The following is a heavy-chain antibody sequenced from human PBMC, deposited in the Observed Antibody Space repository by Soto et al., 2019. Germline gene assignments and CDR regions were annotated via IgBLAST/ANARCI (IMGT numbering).Heavy chain of an antibody. V-gene: IGHV1-2*04. CDR3: ARAAVSTSWYPASSTGMTA. CDR1: GYTFTGYY. Sequence: ASVKVSCKASGYTFTGYYMHWVRQAPGQGLEWMGWINPNSGGTNYAQKFQGWVTMTRDTSISTAYMELSRLRSDDTAVYYCARAAVSTSWYPASSTGMTAWAKGPRATVPP. J-gene: IGHJ6*04. D-gene: IGHD6-13*01. CDR2: INPNSGGT.